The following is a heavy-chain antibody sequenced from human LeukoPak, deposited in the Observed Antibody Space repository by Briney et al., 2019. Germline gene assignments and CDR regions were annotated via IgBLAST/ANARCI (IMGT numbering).Heavy chain of an antibody. V-gene: IGHV3-33*01. CDR1: GFTFSSYG. J-gene: IGHJ4*02. Sequence: PGGSLRLSCAASGFTFSSYGMHWVRQAPGKGLEWVAVIWYDGSNKYYADSVKGRFTISRDNSKNTLYLQMNSLRAEDTAVYYCAREALAYCGGDCYSRVVSYFDYWGQGTLVTVSS. CDR3: AREALAYCGGDCYSRVVSYFDY. D-gene: IGHD2-21*01. CDR2: IWYDGSNK.